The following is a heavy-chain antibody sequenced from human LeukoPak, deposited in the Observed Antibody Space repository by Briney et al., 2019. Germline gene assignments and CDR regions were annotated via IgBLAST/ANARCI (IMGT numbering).Heavy chain of an antibody. CDR1: GFTVRSNY. CDR3: VRDDDRPDNGLDY. V-gene: IGHV3-66*01. D-gene: IGHD3-22*01. CDR2: IYICGST. J-gene: IGHJ4*02. Sequence: PGGSLRLSCAASGFTVRSNYMSWVRPAPGTGLEWVSLIYICGSTYYADSVRGRFTISRDYSKKTLHLQMNSLRAEDTAVYYCVRDDDRPDNGLDYWGQGTLVTVSS.